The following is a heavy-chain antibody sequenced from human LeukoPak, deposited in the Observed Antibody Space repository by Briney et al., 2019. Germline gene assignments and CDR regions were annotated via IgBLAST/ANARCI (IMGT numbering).Heavy chain of an antibody. CDR2: IYYSGST. D-gene: IGHD6-6*01. V-gene: IGHV4-59*01. Sequence: PSETLSLTCTVSGGSISSYYWSWIRQPPGKGLEWIGYIYYSGSTNYNPSLKSRVTISVDTSKNQFSLKLSSVTAADTAVYYCASSRYSSSSLDYWGQGTLVTVSS. J-gene: IGHJ4*02. CDR3: ASSRYSSSSLDY. CDR1: GGSISSYY.